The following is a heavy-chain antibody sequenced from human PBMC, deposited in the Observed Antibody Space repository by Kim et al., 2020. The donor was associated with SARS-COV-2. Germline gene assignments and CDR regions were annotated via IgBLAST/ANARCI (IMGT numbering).Heavy chain of an antibody. CDR3: AKDIRLDTAMVIGWAFDI. V-gene: IGHV3-9*01. Sequence: GGSLRLSCAASGFTFGDYAMHWVRQAPGKGLEWVSGISWNSGSIGYADSVKGRFTISRDNAKNSLYLQMNSLRAEDTALYYCAKDIRLDTAMVIGWAFDIWGQGTMVTVSS. J-gene: IGHJ3*02. CDR2: ISWNSGSI. CDR1: GFTFGDYA. D-gene: IGHD5-18*01.